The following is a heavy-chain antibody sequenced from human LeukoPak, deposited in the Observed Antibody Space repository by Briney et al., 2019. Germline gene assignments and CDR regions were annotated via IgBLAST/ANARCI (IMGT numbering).Heavy chain of an antibody. V-gene: IGHV3-33*01. Sequence: PGRSLRLSCAASGFTFSSYGMHWVRQAPGKGLEWVAVIRYDGSNKYYADSVKGRFTISRDNSKNTLYLQMNSLRAEDTAVYYCARDRYGSGSYGYYFDYWGQGTLVTVSS. J-gene: IGHJ4*02. CDR1: GFTFSSYG. CDR3: ARDRYGSGSYGYYFDY. CDR2: IRYDGSNK. D-gene: IGHD3-10*01.